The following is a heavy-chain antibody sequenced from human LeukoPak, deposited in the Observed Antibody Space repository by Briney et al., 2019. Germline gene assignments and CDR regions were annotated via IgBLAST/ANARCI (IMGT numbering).Heavy chain of an antibody. J-gene: IGHJ4*02. V-gene: IGHV4-59*01. CDR2: VYHTGAS. CDR3: TRVVNGGHFDY. D-gene: IGHD2-8*01. Sequence: PSETLSLTCSVSGASINNYYWTWIRQPPGKGLEWIGYVYHTGASGYHPSLKSRVAMSLDTSKNPVSLNLRSVTAADTAVYFCTRVVNGGHFDYWGQGTLVTVSS. CDR1: GASINNYY.